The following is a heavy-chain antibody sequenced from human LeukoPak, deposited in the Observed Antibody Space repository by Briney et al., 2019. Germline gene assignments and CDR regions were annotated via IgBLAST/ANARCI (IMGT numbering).Heavy chain of an antibody. J-gene: IGHJ3*02. V-gene: IGHV4-39*01. CDR2: IYYSGST. Sequence: PSETLSLTCTVSGGSISSSSYYWGWIRQPPGKGLEWIGSIYYSGSTYYNPSLKSRVTISVDTSKNQFSLKLSSVTAADTAVYCCARLEFRYYDFWSGYLGYAFDIWGQGTMVAVSS. CDR1: GGSISSSSYY. CDR3: ARLEFRYYDFWSGYLGYAFDI. D-gene: IGHD3-3*01.